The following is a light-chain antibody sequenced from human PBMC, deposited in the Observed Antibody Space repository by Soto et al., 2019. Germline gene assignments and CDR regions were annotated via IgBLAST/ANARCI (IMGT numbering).Light chain of an antibody. CDR2: DDN. CDR3: GSWDSSLSAYV. V-gene: IGLV1-51*01. J-gene: IGLJ1*01. CDR1: SSNIGGNS. Sequence: QSVLTQPPSVSATPGQKVTISCSGSSSNIGGNSVSWYQQLPGTAPKLLIYDDNKRPSGIPDRFSGSKSGTSATLGITGFQTGDEADYYCGSWDSSLSAYVFGTGTTV.